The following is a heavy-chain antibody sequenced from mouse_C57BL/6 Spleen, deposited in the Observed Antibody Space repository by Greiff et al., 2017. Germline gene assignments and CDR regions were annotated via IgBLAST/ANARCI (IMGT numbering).Heavy chain of an antibody. CDR1: GYTFTDYY. Sequence: VQLVESGAELVRPGASVKLSCKASGYTFTDYYINWVKQRPGQGLEWIARIYPGSGNTYYNEKFKGKATLTAEKSSSTAYMQLSSLTSEDSAVYFCARGITTVVAGPFDYWGQGTTLTVSS. V-gene: IGHV1-76*01. CDR2: IYPGSGNT. J-gene: IGHJ2*01. D-gene: IGHD1-1*01. CDR3: ARGITTVVAGPFDY.